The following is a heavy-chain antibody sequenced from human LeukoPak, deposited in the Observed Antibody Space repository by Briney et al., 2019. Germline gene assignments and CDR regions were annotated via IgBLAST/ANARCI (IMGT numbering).Heavy chain of an antibody. J-gene: IGHJ5*01. V-gene: IGHV3-23*01. CDR3: ANHRSAFEF. Sequence: GGSLRLSCAASGLPFSTYGMSWVRQSPGKGLEWVSAISGSATGHITNYADSVKGRFTIPRDNDKNTLYLQMNSLRVEDTAVYYCANHRSAFEFWGHGTLVTVSS. CDR1: GLPFSTYG. CDR2: ISGSATGHIT.